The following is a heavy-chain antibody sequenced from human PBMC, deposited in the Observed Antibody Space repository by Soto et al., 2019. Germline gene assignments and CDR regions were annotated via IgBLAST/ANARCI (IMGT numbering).Heavy chain of an antibody. V-gene: IGHV3-30-3*01. CDR3: ARERNPMVTSIKYYYYYYGLDV. J-gene: IGHJ6*02. Sequence: VQLLESGGDLIQPGGSLRLSCAASGITFSSYAVHWVRQAPGKGLEWVALISYDGSNKYYTDSVKGRFTISRDNSKNTLYLQMDSLRAEDTAVYYCARERNPMVTSIKYYYYYYGLDVWGQGTTVTVSS. CDR1: GITFSSYA. D-gene: IGHD4-17*01. CDR2: ISYDGSNK.